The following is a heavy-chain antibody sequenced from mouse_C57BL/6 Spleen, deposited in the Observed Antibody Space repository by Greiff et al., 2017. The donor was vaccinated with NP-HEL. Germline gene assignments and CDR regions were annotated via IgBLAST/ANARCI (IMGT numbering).Heavy chain of an antibody. CDR3: ARSGGGHDWYFDV. J-gene: IGHJ1*03. V-gene: IGHV1-42*01. Sequence: EVQLQQSGPELVKPGASVKISCKASGYSFTGYYMNWVKQSPEKSLEWIGEINPSTGGTTYNQKFKAKATLTVDKSSSTAYMQLKSLTSEDSAVYYGARSGGGHDWYFDVWGTGTTVTVSS. D-gene: IGHD1-1*02. CDR1: GYSFTGYY. CDR2: INPSTGGT.